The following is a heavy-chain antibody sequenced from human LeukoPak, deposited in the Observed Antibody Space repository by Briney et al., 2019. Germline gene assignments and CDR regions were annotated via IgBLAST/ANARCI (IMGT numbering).Heavy chain of an antibody. V-gene: IGHV3-64D*09. CDR3: VRGYSFGPYGMDV. CDR1: GFPFSSYA. CDR2: ISDSGGST. Sequence: GGSLRLSCSASGFPFSSYAMHWVRQAPGKGLEYVSAISDSGGSTYYADSVKGRFTIPRDNSKNTLYLQMSSLRAEDTAVYFCVRGYSFGPYGMDVWGQGTTVTVSS. J-gene: IGHJ6*02. D-gene: IGHD2-15*01.